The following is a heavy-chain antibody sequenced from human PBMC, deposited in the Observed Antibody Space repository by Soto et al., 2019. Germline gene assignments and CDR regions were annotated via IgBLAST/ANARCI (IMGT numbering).Heavy chain of an antibody. J-gene: IGHJ6*02. CDR2: IYYSGST. V-gene: IGHV4-59*01. CDR1: GGSISSYY. Sequence: QVQLQESGPGLVKPSETLSLTCTVSGGSISSYYWSWIRQPPGKGLEWIGYIYYSGSTNYNPSLKSRVTISVDTSKNQFSLKLSSVTAADTSVYYCARGGDSSSWYEDGSDVWGQGTTVTVSS. D-gene: IGHD6-13*01. CDR3: ARGGDSSSWYEDGSDV.